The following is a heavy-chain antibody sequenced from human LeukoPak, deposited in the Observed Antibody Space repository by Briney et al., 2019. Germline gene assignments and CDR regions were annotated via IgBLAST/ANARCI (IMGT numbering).Heavy chain of an antibody. D-gene: IGHD6-19*01. V-gene: IGHV4-39*07. Sequence: SETLSLTCTVSGGSISSSSYYWGWIRQPPGKGLEWIGSIYYSGSTYYNPSLKSRATISVDTSKNQFSLKLSSVTAAETAVYYCGSVAVALIDYWGQGTLVTVSS. CDR1: GGSISSSSYY. J-gene: IGHJ4*02. CDR2: IYYSGST. CDR3: GSVAVALIDY.